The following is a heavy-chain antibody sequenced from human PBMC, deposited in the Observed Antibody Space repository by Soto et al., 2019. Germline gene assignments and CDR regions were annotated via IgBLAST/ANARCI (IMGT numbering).Heavy chain of an antibody. CDR1: GYTFTSYG. CDR2: ISAYNGNT. Sequence: QVQLVQSGAEVKKPGASVKVSCKASGYTFTSYGISWVRQAPGQGLEWMGWISAYNGNTNYAQKLQGRVTMTTDTSTRRRNMEQKRRRSDDTAVYYCARAHRRYYYYYGMEVWGQETTVTVSS. V-gene: IGHV1-18*01. D-gene: IGHD1-26*01. J-gene: IGHJ6*02. CDR3: ARAHRRYYYYYGMEV.